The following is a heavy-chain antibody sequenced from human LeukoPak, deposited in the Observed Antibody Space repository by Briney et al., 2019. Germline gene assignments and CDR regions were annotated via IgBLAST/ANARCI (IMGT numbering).Heavy chain of an antibody. CDR3: ASQRTSGSCHRHIDV. Sequence: PSQTLSPTCTVSGASIRSETYYWSWIRQPAGKGLEWIGRIFASGSTNYNPSPKSRVTMSVDTSKNQFSLKLSSVTAADSAVYYCASQRTSGSCHRHIDVWGKGTTVTVS. CDR1: GASIRSETYY. CDR2: IFASGST. V-gene: IGHV4-61*02. J-gene: IGHJ6*03. D-gene: IGHD1-26*01.